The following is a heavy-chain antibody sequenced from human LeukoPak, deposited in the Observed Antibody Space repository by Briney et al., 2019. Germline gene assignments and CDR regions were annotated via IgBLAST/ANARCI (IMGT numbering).Heavy chain of an antibody. V-gene: IGHV1-18*01. CDR3: ARGTDRLGMIVVIITPGAFDV. CDR2: ISPYNGNT. J-gene: IGHJ3*01. D-gene: IGHD3-22*01. CDR1: GYTFTSYG. Sequence: GASVKVSCKASGYTFTSYGISWVRQAPGQGLEWMGWISPYNGNTNYAQKLQGRVTMTTDTSTSTAYMELRSLRSDDTAVYYCARGTDRLGMIVVIITPGAFDVWGQGTMVTVSS.